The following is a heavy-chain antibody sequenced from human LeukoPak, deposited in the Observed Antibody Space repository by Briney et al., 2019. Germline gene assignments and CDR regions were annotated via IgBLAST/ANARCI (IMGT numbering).Heavy chain of an antibody. V-gene: IGHV3-23*01. CDR3: AKRDSSGSYYFDY. CDR2: INSYGAYT. J-gene: IGHJ4*02. D-gene: IGHD3-22*01. Sequence: GGSLRLSCAASGFTFSSYDMSWVCQAPGKGLEWVSTINSYGAYTYYADSVRGRFTISRDNSKNTLYLQMNSLRAEDTAVFYCAKRDSSGSYYFDYWGQGTLVTVSS. CDR1: GFTFSSYD.